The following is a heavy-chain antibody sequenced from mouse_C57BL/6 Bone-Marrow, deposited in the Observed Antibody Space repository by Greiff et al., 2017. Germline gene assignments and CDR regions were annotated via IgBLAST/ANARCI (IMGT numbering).Heavy chain of an antibody. CDR2: IDPSDSYT. J-gene: IGHJ3*01. D-gene: IGHD2-4*01. V-gene: IGHV1-50*01. Sequence: QVQLQQPGAELVKPGASVKLSCKASGYTFTSYWMQWVKQRPGQGLAWIGEIDPSDSYTNYNQKFKGKATLTVDTSSSTAYMQLSSLTSEDSAVYYCARFYYDYEGFAYWGQGTLVTVSA. CDR3: ARFYYDYEGFAY. CDR1: GYTFTSYW.